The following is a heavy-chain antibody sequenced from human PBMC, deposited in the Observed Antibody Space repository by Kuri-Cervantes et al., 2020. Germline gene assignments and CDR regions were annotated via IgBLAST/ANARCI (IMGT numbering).Heavy chain of an antibody. J-gene: IGHJ4*02. Sequence: SETPSLSCTVSDGSILSSSFYWGCIRQPPGKGLAWIGRSDYSGGTYYNPYLKSRVAISVDKSKNQFSLKLSTVTAADTAVYYCAIERGGSGWYRVDYWGQGTLVTVSS. CDR1: DGSILSSSFY. V-gene: IGHV4-39*07. D-gene: IGHD6-19*01. CDR3: AIERGGSGWYRVDY. CDR2: SDYSGGT.